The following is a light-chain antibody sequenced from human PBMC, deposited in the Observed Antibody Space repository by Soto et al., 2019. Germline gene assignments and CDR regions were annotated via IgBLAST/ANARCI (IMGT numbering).Light chain of an antibody. CDR1: QSFWNTY. J-gene: IGKJ5*01. CDR2: DTS. Sequence: EIVCTQSPGTLSLSPGERATLSCRASQSFWNTYLTWYQCRTGQAPRLLIYDTSRRATGIPDRFSGSGSGTDFTLTISRLEPEDFAVYYCQYYGSVGQGKRLEIK. V-gene: IGKV3-20*01. CDR3: QYYGS.